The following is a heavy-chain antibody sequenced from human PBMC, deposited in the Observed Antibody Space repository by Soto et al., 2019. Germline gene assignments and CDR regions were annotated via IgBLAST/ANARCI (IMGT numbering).Heavy chain of an antibody. CDR1: GYTFTSYG. D-gene: IGHD6-6*01. CDR3: ARSSSSSLYYYYSGMDV. Sequence: QVQLVQSGAEVKKPGASVKVSCKASGYTFTSYGISWVRQAPGQGLEWMGWISAYNGNTNYAQKLQGRVTMTTDTSTSTAYMELRSLRSDDTAVYYCARSSSSSLYYYYSGMDVWGQGTTVTVSS. CDR2: ISAYNGNT. J-gene: IGHJ6*02. V-gene: IGHV1-18*01.